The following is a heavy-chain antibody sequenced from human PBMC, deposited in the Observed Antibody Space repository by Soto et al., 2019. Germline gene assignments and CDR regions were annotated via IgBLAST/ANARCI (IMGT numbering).Heavy chain of an antibody. Sequence: GGSLRLSCAASGFTFSSYAMHWVRQAPGKGLEWVAVISYDGSNKYYADSVKGRFTISRDNSKNTLYLQMNSLRAEDTAVYYCARERIAAAGPVSGKENYYYYGMDVWGQGTTVTVSS. J-gene: IGHJ6*02. CDR3: ARERIAAAGPVSGKENYYYYGMDV. V-gene: IGHV3-30-3*01. CDR2: ISYDGSNK. CDR1: GFTFSSYA. D-gene: IGHD6-13*01.